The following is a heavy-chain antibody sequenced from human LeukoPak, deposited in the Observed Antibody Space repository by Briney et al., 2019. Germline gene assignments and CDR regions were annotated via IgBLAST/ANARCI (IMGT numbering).Heavy chain of an antibody. CDR3: AREGPISEWLNIDY. D-gene: IGHD3-3*01. CDR2: IYHSGST. CDR1: GYSISSGYY. Sequence: PSETLSLTCAVSGYSISSGYYWGWIRQPPGKGLEWIGSIYHSGSTYYNPSLKSRVTISVDTSKNQFSLKLSSVTAADTAVYYCAREGPISEWLNIDYWGQGTLVTVSS. V-gene: IGHV4-38-2*02. J-gene: IGHJ4*02.